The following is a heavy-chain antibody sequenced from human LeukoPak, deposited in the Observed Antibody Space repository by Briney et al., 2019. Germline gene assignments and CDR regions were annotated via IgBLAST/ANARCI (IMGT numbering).Heavy chain of an antibody. CDR1: GFTFSSYA. J-gene: IGHJ4*02. Sequence: GGSLRLSCAASGFTFSSYAMHWVRQAPGKGLEWVAVISYDGSNKYYADSVKGRFTISRDNSKSTLYLQMNSLRAEDTAVYYCARDLGLKRVDYYDSSGYLDYWGQGTLVTVSS. CDR2: ISYDGSNK. D-gene: IGHD3-22*01. CDR3: ARDLGLKRVDYYDSSGYLDY. V-gene: IGHV3-30*04.